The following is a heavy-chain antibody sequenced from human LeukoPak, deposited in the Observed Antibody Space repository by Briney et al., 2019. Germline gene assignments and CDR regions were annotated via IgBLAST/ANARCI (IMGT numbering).Heavy chain of an antibody. CDR3: ARDRLNYYDSSGYYYVSWFDP. D-gene: IGHD3-22*01. V-gene: IGHV1-46*01. Sequence: GASVKVSCKASGYTLTSYYMHWVRQAPGQGLEWMGIINPSGGSTSSAQKFQGRVTMTRDTSISTAYMELSRLRSDDTAVYYCARDRLNYYDSSGYYYVSWFDPWGQGTLVTVSS. CDR2: INPSGGST. CDR1: GYTLTSYY. J-gene: IGHJ5*02.